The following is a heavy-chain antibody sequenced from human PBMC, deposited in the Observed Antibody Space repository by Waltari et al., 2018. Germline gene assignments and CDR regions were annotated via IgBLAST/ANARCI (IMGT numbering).Heavy chain of an antibody. J-gene: IGHJ4*02. Sequence: EVQLVESGGGLVQPGGSLRLSCAASGFTFSSYAMSWVRQAPGKGLEWVSAISGSGGSTYYADSVKGRFTISRDNSKNTLYLQMNSLRAEDTAVYYCAADFEDIVVVVAATPMDWGQGTLVTVSS. CDR2: ISGSGGST. D-gene: IGHD2-15*01. CDR1: GFTFSSYA. CDR3: AADFEDIVVVVAATPMD. V-gene: IGHV3-23*04.